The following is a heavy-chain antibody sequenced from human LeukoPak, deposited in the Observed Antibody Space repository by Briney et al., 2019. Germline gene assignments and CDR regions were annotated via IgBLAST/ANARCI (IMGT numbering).Heavy chain of an antibody. Sequence: GASAKVSCKTSGGSFAGYAVYWVRQAPGQRLEYMGHIIPMFGKADSSQSFQGRVAISADQSTNTAYMELSSLRSEDTAVYYCATPGTLPFGGVIYFWGQGTLVTVSS. V-gene: IGHV1-69*13. CDR1: GGSFAGYA. CDR2: IIPMFGKA. D-gene: IGHD3-16*01. CDR3: ATPGTLPFGGVIYF. J-gene: IGHJ4*02.